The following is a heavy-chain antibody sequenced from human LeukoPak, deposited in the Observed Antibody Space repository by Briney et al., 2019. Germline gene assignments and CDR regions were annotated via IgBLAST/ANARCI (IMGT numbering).Heavy chain of an antibody. J-gene: IGHJ6*03. Sequence: ASVKVSGKASGGTFSSYAISWVRQAPGQGLEWMGRIIPIVGKANYAQKFQGRDTIATDEPTSKANRELGRLRAEDTAVYCCARETLGWDAHYMDVWGKGTTVTVSS. V-gene: IGHV1-69*05. CDR2: IIPIVGKA. CDR3: ARETLGWDAHYMDV. CDR1: GGTFSSYA. D-gene: IGHD6-19*01.